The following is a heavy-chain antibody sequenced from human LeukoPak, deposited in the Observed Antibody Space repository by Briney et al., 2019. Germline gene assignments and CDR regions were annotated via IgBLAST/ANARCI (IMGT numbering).Heavy chain of an antibody. D-gene: IGHD2-8*01. CDR2: INPNSGGT. J-gene: IGHJ6*03. CDR3: ARYHGDYYYYYYMDV. V-gene: IGHV1-2*02. Sequence: ASVKVSCKASGYTFTGYYMHWVRQAPGQGLEWMGWINPNSGGTNYAQKFQGRVTMTRDTSISTAYMELGRLRSDDTAVYYCARYHGDYYYYYYMDVWGKGTTVTVSS. CDR1: GYTFTGYY.